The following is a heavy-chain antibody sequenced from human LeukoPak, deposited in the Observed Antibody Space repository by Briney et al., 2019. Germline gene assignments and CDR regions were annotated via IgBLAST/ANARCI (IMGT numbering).Heavy chain of an antibody. V-gene: IGHV4-39*01. J-gene: IGHJ4*02. CDR3: ATARLLWFGGVDY. CDR1: GGSIRGSTYY. Sequence: SETLSLTCTVSGGSIRGSTYYWGWIRQPPGKGLEWIGSMYYSGSTYYNPSLKSRVTISVDTSKNQFSLKLSSVTAADTAIHYCATARLLWFGGVDYWGQGTLVTVSS. CDR2: MYYSGST. D-gene: IGHD3-10*01.